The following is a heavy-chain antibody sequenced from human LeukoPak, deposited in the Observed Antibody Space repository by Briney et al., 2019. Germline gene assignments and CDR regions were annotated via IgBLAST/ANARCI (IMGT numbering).Heavy chain of an antibody. V-gene: IGHV4-59*08. CDR3: ARHVRGWFDP. D-gene: IGHD3-3*01. J-gene: IGHJ5*02. Sequence: PLETLSLTCTVSGGSISSYYWSWIRQPPGKGLEWIGYIYYSGSTNYNPSLKSRVTISVDTSKNQFSLKLSSVTAADTAVYYCARHVRGWFDPWGQGTLVTVSS. CDR1: GGSISSYY. CDR2: IYYSGST.